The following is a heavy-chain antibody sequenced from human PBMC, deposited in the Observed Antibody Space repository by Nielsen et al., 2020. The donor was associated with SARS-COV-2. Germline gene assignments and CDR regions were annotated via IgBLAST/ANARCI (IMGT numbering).Heavy chain of an antibody. CDR2: ISSSSSYT. D-gene: IGHD3-10*01. V-gene: IGHV3-11*05. J-gene: IGHJ4*02. CDR3: ARGYYYGSGSYYNNPKYDY. Sequence: GGSLRLSCAASGFTFSDYYMSWIRQAPGKGLEWVSYISSSSSYTNYADSVKGRFAISRDNAKNSLYLQMNSLRAEDTAVYYCARGYYYGSGSYYNNPKYDYWGQGTLVTVSS. CDR1: GFTFSDYY.